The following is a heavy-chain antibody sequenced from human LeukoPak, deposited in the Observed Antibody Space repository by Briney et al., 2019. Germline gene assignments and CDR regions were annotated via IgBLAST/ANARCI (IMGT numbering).Heavy chain of an antibody. CDR3: ARVSFSICGVGAVDY. CDR1: GGTFSSYA. D-gene: IGHD3-3*01. V-gene: IGHV1-18*01. CDR2: ISAYNGNT. Sequence: ASVKVSCKASGGTFSSYAISWVRQAPGQGLEWMGWISAYNGNTNYAQKLQGRVTMTTDTSTRTAYMELRGLRSDDTAVYYCARVSFSICGVGAVDYWGQGTLVTVSS. J-gene: IGHJ4*02.